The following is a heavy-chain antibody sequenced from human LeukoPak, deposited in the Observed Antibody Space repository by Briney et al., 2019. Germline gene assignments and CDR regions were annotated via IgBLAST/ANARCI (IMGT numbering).Heavy chain of an antibody. CDR2: INPSGGST. D-gene: IGHD3-9*01. CDR3: ARGPQTYYDILTGQEGY. CDR1: GYPFTSYY. V-gene: IGHV1-46*01. J-gene: IGHJ4*02. Sequence: ASVKVSCKASGYPFTSYYMHWVRQAPGQGLEWMGIINPSGGSTSYAQKLQGRVTMTRDTSTSTVYMELSSLRSEDTAVYYCARGPQTYYDILTGQEGYWGQGTLVTVSS.